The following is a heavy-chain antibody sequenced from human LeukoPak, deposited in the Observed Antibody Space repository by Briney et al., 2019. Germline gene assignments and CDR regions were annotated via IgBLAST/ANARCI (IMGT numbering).Heavy chain of an antibody. CDR1: GYTFTGYY. J-gene: IGHJ6*03. V-gene: IGHV1-2*02. D-gene: IGHD3/OR15-3a*01. CDR3: ARGLGPNYYYYYMDV. Sequence: ASVKVSCKASGYTFTGYYMHWVRQAPGQGLEWMGWINPNSGGTNYAQKFQGRVTITRNTSISTAYMELSSLRSEDTAVYYCARGLGPNYYYYYMDVWGKGTTVTVSS. CDR2: INPNSGGT.